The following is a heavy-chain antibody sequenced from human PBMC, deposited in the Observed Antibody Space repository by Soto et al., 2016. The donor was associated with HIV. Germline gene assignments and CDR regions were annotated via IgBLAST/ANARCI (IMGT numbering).Heavy chain of an antibody. CDR2: INPNSGGT. J-gene: IGHJ4*02. Sequence: QVQLVQSGAEVKKPGASVKVSCRASGYTFTGYYMHWVRQAPGQGLEWMGWINPNSGGTNYAQKFQGRVTMTRDTSISTAYMELSRLRSDDTAVYYCARGPRYFDWSRAYYFDYWGQGTLVTVSS. CDR1: GYTFTGYY. V-gene: IGHV1-2*02. CDR3: ARGPRYFDWSRAYYFDY. D-gene: IGHD3-9*01.